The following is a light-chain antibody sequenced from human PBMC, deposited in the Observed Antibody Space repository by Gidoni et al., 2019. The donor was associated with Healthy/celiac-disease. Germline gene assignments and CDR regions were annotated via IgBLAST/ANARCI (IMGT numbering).Light chain of an antibody. CDR1: QSVSSY. J-gene: IGKJ2*01. CDR2: DAS. Sequence: DIVLTQSPATLSLSPGERATLSCRASQSVSSYLAWYQQKPGQAPRLLIYDASNRATGIPARFSGSGSGTDFTLTISSLESEDFAVYYCQQRSNWPPTFGQGTKLEIK. V-gene: IGKV3-11*01. CDR3: QQRSNWPPT.